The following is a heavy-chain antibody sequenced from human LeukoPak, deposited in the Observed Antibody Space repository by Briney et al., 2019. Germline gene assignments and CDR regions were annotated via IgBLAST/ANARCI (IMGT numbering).Heavy chain of an antibody. Sequence: GGTLRLSCAASGFTFSSYGMSWVRQAPGKGLEWVSIIYSGGSTYYADSVEGRFTISRDISKNTLYLQMDTLRAEDTAVYYCARGAYDSSGSSQLELFDPWGQGTLVTVSS. V-gene: IGHV3-66*01. J-gene: IGHJ5*02. CDR1: GFTFSSYG. CDR3: ARGAYDSSGSSQLELFDP. CDR2: IYSGGST. D-gene: IGHD3-22*01.